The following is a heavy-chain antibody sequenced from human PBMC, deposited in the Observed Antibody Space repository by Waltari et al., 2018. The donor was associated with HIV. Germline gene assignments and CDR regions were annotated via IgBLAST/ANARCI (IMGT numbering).Heavy chain of an antibody. Sequence: QVPLVQSGAEVKKPGASVKVSCKVSGYTLSELSMNWVRQAPGKGLEWRGDFDPEKGKTIYSQNFQDIVTMTEDAATDTAYMELSSLRSEDTAVYYWTTEGLYCSGGTCYSRFDPWGQGTLVTVSS. J-gene: IGHJ5*02. CDR1: GYTLSELS. CDR2: FDPEKGKT. CDR3: TTEGLYCSGGTCYSRFDP. D-gene: IGHD2-15*01. V-gene: IGHV1-24*01.